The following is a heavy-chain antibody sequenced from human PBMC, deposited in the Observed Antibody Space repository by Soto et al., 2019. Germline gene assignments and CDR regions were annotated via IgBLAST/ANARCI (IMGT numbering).Heavy chain of an antibody. Sequence: QVQLVQSGAEVKKPGSSVKVSCKASGGTFSSYAISWVRQAPGQGLEWMGGIIPIFGTANYAQKFQGRVTITADESTSTAYMELSSLRSEDTAVYYCASPLMVRGVIITAQFGYWGQGTLVTFSS. CDR2: IIPIFGTA. D-gene: IGHD3-10*01. CDR3: ASPLMVRGVIITAQFGY. V-gene: IGHV1-69*01. J-gene: IGHJ4*02. CDR1: GGTFSSYA.